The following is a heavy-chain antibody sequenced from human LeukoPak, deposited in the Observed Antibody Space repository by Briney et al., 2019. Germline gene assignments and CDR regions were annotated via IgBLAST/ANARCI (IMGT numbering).Heavy chain of an antibody. Sequence: PGGSLRLSCAASRFTFSSYAMHWVRQAPGKGLEWVAVIWYDGSNKYYADSVKGRFTISRDNSKNTLYLQMNSLRAEDTAVYYCARRAGVAYYYYYYMDVWGKGTTVTVSS. V-gene: IGHV3-30-3*01. CDR1: RFTFSSYA. CDR3: ARRAGVAYYYYYYMDV. CDR2: IWYDGSNK. J-gene: IGHJ6*03. D-gene: IGHD2-15*01.